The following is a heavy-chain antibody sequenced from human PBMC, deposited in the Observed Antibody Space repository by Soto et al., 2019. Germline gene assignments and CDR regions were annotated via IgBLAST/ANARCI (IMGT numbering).Heavy chain of an antibody. Sequence: PGESLKISCKGSGYTFTNNWIGWVRQMPGKGLEWMGIIYPGDSETRYSPSFQGQVTISADRSTAYLQWSSLKASDTAIYYCARHGGWDYKSWYFEFWGRGTLVTVS. V-gene: IGHV5-51*01. D-gene: IGHD3-16*01. CDR1: GYTFTNNW. J-gene: IGHJ2*01. CDR2: IYPGDSET. CDR3: ARHGGWDYKSWYFEF.